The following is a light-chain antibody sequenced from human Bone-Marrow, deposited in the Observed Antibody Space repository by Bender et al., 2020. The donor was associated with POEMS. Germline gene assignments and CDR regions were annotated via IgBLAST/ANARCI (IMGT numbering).Light chain of an antibody. CDR2: DVD. CDR1: NSDVGVYNS. CDR3: TSYTSRSTYV. V-gene: IGLV2-14*03. J-gene: IGLJ1*01. Sequence: QSLLTQPPSVSGAPGQTVTISCTAVNSDVGVYNSVSWYQHLPGKAPKLLISDVDNRPSGVSNRFSGSKSGNTASLTISGLQAEDEADYYCTSYTSRSTYVFGTGTKVTVL.